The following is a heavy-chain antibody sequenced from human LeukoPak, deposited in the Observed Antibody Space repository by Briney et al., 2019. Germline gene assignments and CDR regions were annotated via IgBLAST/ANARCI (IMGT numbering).Heavy chain of an antibody. CDR1: GGSFSGYY. V-gene: IGHV4-34*01. J-gene: IGHJ5*02. D-gene: IGHD2-2*02. Sequence: PSETLSLTCAVSGGSFSGYYWSWIRQPPGKGLEWIGEINHSGSTNYNPSLKSRVTISLDTSKNQFSLKLSSVTAADTAVYYCARASFVVVPAAIVWFDPWGQGTLVTVSS. CDR3: ARASFVVVPAAIVWFDP. CDR2: INHSGST.